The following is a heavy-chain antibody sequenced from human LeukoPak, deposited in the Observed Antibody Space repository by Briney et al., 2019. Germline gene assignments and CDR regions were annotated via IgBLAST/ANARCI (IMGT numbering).Heavy chain of an antibody. Sequence: ASVKVSCKASGGTFSSYAISWVRQAPGQGLEWMGIINPSGGSTSYAQKFQGRVTMTRDTSTSTVYMELSSLRSEDTAVYYCASSVGVPAAILQAFDIWGQGTMVTVSS. CDR2: INPSGGST. CDR3: ASSVGVPAAILQAFDI. J-gene: IGHJ3*02. V-gene: IGHV1-46*01. CDR1: GGTFSSYA. D-gene: IGHD2-2*02.